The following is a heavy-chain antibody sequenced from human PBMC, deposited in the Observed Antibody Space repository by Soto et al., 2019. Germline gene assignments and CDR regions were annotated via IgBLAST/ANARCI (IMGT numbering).Heavy chain of an antibody. J-gene: IGHJ4*02. D-gene: IGHD3-9*01. CDR3: ARDEGGYDILTGYYKAHHFDQ. CDR1: GYTFGHFY. V-gene: IGHV1-18*01. CDR2: ISPHNRNT. Sequence: QVQLVQSGAEAKKPGDSVKVSSKASGYTFGHFYITWVRQAPGQGLEWMGAISPHNRNTNYAEKFRGRATMTTTTSTTTAYMELRSLRSDDTSVYYCARDEGGYDILTGYYKAHHFDQWGQGALVAVSS.